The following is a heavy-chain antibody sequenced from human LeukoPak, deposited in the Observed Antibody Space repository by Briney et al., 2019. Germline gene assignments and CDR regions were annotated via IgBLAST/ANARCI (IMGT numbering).Heavy chain of an antibody. D-gene: IGHD1-26*01. CDR2: GGSGGST. CDR1: GFIFSSYA. V-gene: IGHV3-23*01. J-gene: IGHJ6*03. Sequence: GGSLRLSCAASGFIFSSYAMSWVRQAPGKGLEWVSYGGSGGSTYYADSVKGRFTVSRDNSQSTLYLQMNSLTAEDTAVYYCAKMRGQYYLSYYMDAWGKGTTVTVSS. CDR3: AKMRGQYYLSYYMDA.